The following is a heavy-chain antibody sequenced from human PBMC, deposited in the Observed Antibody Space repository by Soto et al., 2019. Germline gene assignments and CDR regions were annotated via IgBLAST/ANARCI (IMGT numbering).Heavy chain of an antibody. D-gene: IGHD2-15*01. CDR3: TTEIYCSGGSCYPTYYYGMDV. CDR1: GFTFSNAW. V-gene: IGHV3-15*07. J-gene: IGHJ6*02. CDR2: IKSKTDGGTT. Sequence: PGGSLRLSCAASGFTFSNAWMNWVRQAPGKGLEWVGRIKSKTDGGTTDYAAPVKGRFTISRDDSKNTLYLQMNSLKTEDTAVYYCTTEIYCSGGSCYPTYYYGMDVWGQGTTVTVSS.